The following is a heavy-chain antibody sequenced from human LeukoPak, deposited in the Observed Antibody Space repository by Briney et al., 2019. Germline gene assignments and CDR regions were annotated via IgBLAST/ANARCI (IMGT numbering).Heavy chain of an antibody. V-gene: IGHV3-21*04. J-gene: IGHJ4*02. CDR2: ISSSSSYI. D-gene: IGHD3-22*01. Sequence: PGGSLRLSCAASGFTFSSYSMNWVRQAPGKGLEWVSSISSSSSYIYYADSVKGRFTISRDNSKNTLYLQMNSLRAEDTAVYYCAKGGYDSSGYYYGFDYWGQGTLVTVSS. CDR1: GFTFSSYS. CDR3: AKGGYDSSGYYYGFDY.